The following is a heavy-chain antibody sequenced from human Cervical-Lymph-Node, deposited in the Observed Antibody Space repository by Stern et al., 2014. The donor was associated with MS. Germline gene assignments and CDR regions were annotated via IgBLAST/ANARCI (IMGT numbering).Heavy chain of an antibody. Sequence: QVQLQQSGPGLVKPSQTLSLTCTVSGASISSGTYYWSWIRQPAGKGLEWIGRMYNSGATNYNPSLKSRVTLSLDTSKNQFSPSLRSVTAADTAVYYCARDDALGPTRYHYGMDVWGQGTTVTVSS. CDR3: ARDDALGPTRYHYGMDV. CDR1: GASISSGTYY. D-gene: IGHD1-26*01. J-gene: IGHJ6*02. V-gene: IGHV4-61*02. CDR2: MYNSGAT.